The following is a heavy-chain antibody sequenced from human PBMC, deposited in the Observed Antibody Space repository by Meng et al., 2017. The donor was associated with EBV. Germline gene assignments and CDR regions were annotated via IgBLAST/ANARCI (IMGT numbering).Heavy chain of an antibody. D-gene: IGHD4-17*01. V-gene: IGHV1-69*01. CDR2: VIPLFHKK. Sequence: GPLVQVWGGGEAPGACVKGPCQTSGGLLRRFALSWVRQAPGQGLEWKGGVIPLFHKKNYAQKFQGRLHIIADESSATTYMELSSLRSEDTAIYYCASAEHYGDYVFEYWGQGTLVTVSS. J-gene: IGHJ4*02. CDR1: GGLLRRFA. CDR3: ASAEHYGDYVFEY.